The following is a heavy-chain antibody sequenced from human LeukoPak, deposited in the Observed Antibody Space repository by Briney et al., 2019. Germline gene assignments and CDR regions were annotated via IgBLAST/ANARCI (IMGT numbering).Heavy chain of an antibody. CDR1: GGSFSGYY. J-gene: IGHJ5*02. CDR2: VNHSGST. Sequence: SETLSLTCAVYGGSFSGYYWSWIRQPPGKRLEWIGEVNHSGSTNYNPSLKSRVTISVDTSKNQFSLKLSSVTAADTAVYYCARGGYCSSTSCHNWFDPWGQGTLVTVSS. D-gene: IGHD2-2*03. CDR3: ARGGYCSSTSCHNWFDP. V-gene: IGHV4-34*01.